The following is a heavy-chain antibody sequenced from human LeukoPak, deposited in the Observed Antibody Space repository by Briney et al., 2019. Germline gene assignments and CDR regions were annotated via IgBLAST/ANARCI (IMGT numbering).Heavy chain of an antibody. Sequence: ASVKVSCKASGYTFTSYGISWVRQAPGQGLEWLGWISTYNGNTHYAQKLQGRVTMTTDTSTTAAYMELRSLRSDDTAVYYCARDYRTGFDYWGQGTLVTVSS. CDR3: ARDYRTGFDY. J-gene: IGHJ4*02. CDR2: ISTYNGNT. V-gene: IGHV1-18*01. CDR1: GYTFTSYG. D-gene: IGHD7-27*01.